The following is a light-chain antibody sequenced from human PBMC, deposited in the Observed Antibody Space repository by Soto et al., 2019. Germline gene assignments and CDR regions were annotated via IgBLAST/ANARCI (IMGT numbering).Light chain of an antibody. Sequence: QSVLTQPPSASGTPGQRVIISCSGSSSNIGSNTVKWYQQLPGTAPKLLIYSNNQRPSGVPDRFSGSKSGTSASLAISGLQSEDEADYYCAAWDDSLNGPVFGGGTKLTVL. CDR2: SNN. CDR1: SSNIGSNT. CDR3: AAWDDSLNGPV. V-gene: IGLV1-44*01. J-gene: IGLJ2*01.